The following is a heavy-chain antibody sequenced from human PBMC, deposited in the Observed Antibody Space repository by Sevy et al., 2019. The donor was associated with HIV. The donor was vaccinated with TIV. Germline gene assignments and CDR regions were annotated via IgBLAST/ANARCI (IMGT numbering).Heavy chain of an antibody. CDR2: ISSSSSYI. CDR3: ARDLGIAAAGTLDAFDI. Sequence: GGSLRLSCAASGFTFSSYSMNWVRQAPGKGLEWVSSISSSSSYIYYADSVKGRFTISRDNAKNSLYLKMNSLRAEDTAVYYCARDLGIAAAGTLDAFDIWGQGTMVTVSS. CDR1: GFTFSSYS. J-gene: IGHJ3*02. V-gene: IGHV3-21*01. D-gene: IGHD6-13*01.